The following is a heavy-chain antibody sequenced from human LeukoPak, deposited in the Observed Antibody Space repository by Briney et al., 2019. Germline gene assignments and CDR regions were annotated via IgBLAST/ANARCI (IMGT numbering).Heavy chain of an antibody. CDR1: GYTFTSYG. J-gene: IGHJ3*02. CDR3: ARELSGYGPNDAFDI. D-gene: IGHD5-12*01. CDR2: ISAYNGNT. Sequence: ASVKVSCKASGYTFTSYGISWVRQAPGQGLEWMGWISAYNGNTNYAQKLQGRVTMTTDTSTSTAYMELRSLRSDDTAVYYCARELSGYGPNDAFDIWGQGTMVTVSS. V-gene: IGHV1-18*01.